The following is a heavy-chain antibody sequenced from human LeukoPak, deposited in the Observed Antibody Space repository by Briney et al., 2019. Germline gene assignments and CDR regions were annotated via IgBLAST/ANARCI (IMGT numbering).Heavy chain of an antibody. Sequence: GGSLRLSCAASGFTVSSNYMSCVRQAPGKGLEWVSVIYSGGSTYYADSVKGRFTISRDNSKNTLYLQMNSLRAEGTAVYYCARAVPPVMTFDYWGQGTLVTVSS. CDR1: GFTVSSNY. CDR2: IYSGGST. J-gene: IGHJ4*02. D-gene: IGHD2-21*01. V-gene: IGHV3-53*01. CDR3: ARAVPPVMTFDY.